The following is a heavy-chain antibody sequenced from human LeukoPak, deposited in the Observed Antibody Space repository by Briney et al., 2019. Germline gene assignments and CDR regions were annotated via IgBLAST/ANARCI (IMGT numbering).Heavy chain of an antibody. J-gene: IGHJ4*02. CDR3: ARYITVGATYQHFDY. D-gene: IGHD1-26*01. CDR1: GYTFTGYY. Sequence: ASVKVSCKASGYTFTGYYVHWVRQAPGQGLEWMGRINPNSGDTNYAQKFQGRVTMTRDTSISTAYMELSRLRSDDTAVYYCARYITVGATYQHFDYWGQGTLVTVSS. V-gene: IGHV1-2*06. CDR2: INPNSGDT.